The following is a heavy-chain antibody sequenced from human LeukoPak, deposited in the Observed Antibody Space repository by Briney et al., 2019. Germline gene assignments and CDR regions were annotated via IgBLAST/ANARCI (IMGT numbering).Heavy chain of an antibody. J-gene: IGHJ4*02. Sequence: GGSLRLSCAASGFTFSRYWMSWVRQAPGKGLEWVANIKQDGSEKYYVDSVKGRFTISRDNAKNTLYLQMNSLRAEGTAVYYCARDRGRYSGSRSEDYWGQGTLVTVSS. V-gene: IGHV3-7*01. CDR1: GFTFSRYW. CDR3: ARDRGRYSGSRSEDY. D-gene: IGHD5-12*01. CDR2: IKQDGSEK.